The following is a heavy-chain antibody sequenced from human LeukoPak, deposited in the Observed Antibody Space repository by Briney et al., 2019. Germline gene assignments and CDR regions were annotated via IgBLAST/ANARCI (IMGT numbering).Heavy chain of an antibody. CDR1: GGSFSSYY. D-gene: IGHD1-26*01. V-gene: IGHV4-34*01. Sequence: PSETLSLTCAVYGGSFSSYYWSWIRQPPGKGLEWIGEINHSGSTNYNPSLKSRVTISVDTSKNQFSLKLSSVTAADTAVYYCARGQRGAVSFDPWGQGTLVTVSS. J-gene: IGHJ5*02. CDR3: ARGQRGAVSFDP. CDR2: INHSGST.